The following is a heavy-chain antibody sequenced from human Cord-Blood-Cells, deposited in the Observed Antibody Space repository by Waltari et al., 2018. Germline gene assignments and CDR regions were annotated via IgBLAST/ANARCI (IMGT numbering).Heavy chain of an antibody. V-gene: IGHV4-31*03. CDR2: IYYSGST. D-gene: IGHD4-17*01. CDR3: ARAPDYGDYLGSAIDY. J-gene: IGHJ4*02. Sequence: QVQLQESGPGLVKPSQTMSLTCTVSGGPISSGGYYWRWIRQHPGKGLEWIGYIYYSGSTYYNPSLKSRVTISVDTSKNQFSLKLSSVTAADTAVYYCARAPDYGDYLGSAIDYWGQGTLVTVSS. CDR1: GGPISSGGYY.